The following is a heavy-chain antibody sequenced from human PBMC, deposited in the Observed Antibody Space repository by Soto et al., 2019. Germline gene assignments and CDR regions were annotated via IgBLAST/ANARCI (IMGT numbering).Heavy chain of an antibody. J-gene: IGHJ4*02. V-gene: IGHV2-5*02. Sequence: QITLKESGPTLVKPTQTLTLTCSISGFSPSTSGVGVGWIRQPPGKSLEWLALIYWDDVQRYNPSLETRLTNTKDHFRRPVVPKMNHMDPVEPANYYRAPRPCTWGTLYLFYYWGQGTLVTGSA. CDR3: APRPCTWGTLYLFYY. CDR1: GFSPSTSGVG. D-gene: IGHD3-16*01. CDR2: IYWDDVQ.